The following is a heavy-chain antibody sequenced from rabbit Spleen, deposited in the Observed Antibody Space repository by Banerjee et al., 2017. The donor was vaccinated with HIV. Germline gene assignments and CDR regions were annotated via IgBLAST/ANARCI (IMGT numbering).Heavy chain of an antibody. CDR1: GFSFSSSYY. J-gene: IGHJ2*01. CDR3: ARDYGVGSGGYGYGI. V-gene: IGHV1S40*01. CDR2: MDAGSGGSS. Sequence: QSLEESGGGLVQPEGSLTLTCTASGFSFSSSYYMYWVRQAPGKGLEWIACMDAGSGGSSYYASWAKGRFTISKTSSTTVTLQMTSLTAADTATYFCARDYGVGSGGYGYGIWGPGILVTVS. D-gene: IGHD6-1*01.